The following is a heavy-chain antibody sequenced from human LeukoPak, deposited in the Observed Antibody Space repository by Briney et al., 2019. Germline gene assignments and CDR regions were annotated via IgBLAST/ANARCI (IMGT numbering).Heavy chain of an antibody. Sequence: GGSLRLSCAASGFTVSTNYMSGVRQAAGKGLEWVSVIYSGGSTYYADSVKGRFTISRDNSKNTLYLQMNSLRAEDTAVYYCARDRDYDILTGYKYAFDIWGQGTMVTVSS. D-gene: IGHD3-9*01. J-gene: IGHJ3*02. CDR1: GFTVSTNY. CDR3: ARDRDYDILTGYKYAFDI. CDR2: IYSGGST. V-gene: IGHV3-53*01.